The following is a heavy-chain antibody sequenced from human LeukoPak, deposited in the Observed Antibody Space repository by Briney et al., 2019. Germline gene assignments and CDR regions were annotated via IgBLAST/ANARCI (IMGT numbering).Heavy chain of an antibody. Sequence: GGSLRLSYAASGFTFSSYWMHWVRQAPGKGLVWVSRINSDGSSTSYADSVKGRFTISRDNAKNTLYLQMNSLRAEDTAVYYCARYAFGGYYYYMDVWGKGTTVTVSS. CDR2: INSDGSST. CDR1: GFTFSSYW. D-gene: IGHD3-3*01. CDR3: ARYAFGGYYYYMDV. J-gene: IGHJ6*03. V-gene: IGHV3-74*01.